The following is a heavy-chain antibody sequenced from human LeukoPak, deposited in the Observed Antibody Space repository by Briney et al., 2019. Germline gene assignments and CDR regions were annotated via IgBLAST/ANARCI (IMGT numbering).Heavy chain of an antibody. Sequence: GGSLRLSCAGSGFTFSSYSMNWVRQAPGKGLEWVSSISSSSSYIYYADSVKGRFTISRDNAKNSLYLQMNSLRAEDTAVYYCARKAQVYYSGGSCYSLADFDYWGQGTLVTVSS. CDR3: ARKAQVYYSGGSCYSLADFDY. D-gene: IGHD2-15*01. CDR2: ISSSSSYI. CDR1: GFTFSSYS. J-gene: IGHJ4*02. V-gene: IGHV3-21*01.